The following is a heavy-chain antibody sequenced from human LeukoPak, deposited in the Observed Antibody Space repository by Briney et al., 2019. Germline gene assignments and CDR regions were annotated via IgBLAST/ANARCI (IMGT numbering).Heavy chain of an antibody. D-gene: IGHD3-10*01. CDR2: IKQDGSEK. CDR3: AREGYGLGSYLPYGMDD. J-gene: IGHJ6*02. CDR1: GFTFINAW. Sequence: GGSLRLSCPTSGFTFINAWMSWVRQAPGKGLEWVANIKQDGSEKYYVDSVKGRFTISRDNAKNSLYLQMNSLRAEDTAVYYCAREGYGLGSYLPYGMDDWGQGTTVTVSS. V-gene: IGHV3-7*01.